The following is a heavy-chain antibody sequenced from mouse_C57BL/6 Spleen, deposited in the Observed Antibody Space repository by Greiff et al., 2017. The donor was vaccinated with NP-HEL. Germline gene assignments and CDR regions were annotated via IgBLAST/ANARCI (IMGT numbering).Heavy chain of an antibody. CDR1: GYTFTSYW. D-gene: IGHD3-2*02. CDR3: ARKTAQAVYFDY. V-gene: IGHV1-50*01. Sequence: VQLQQSGAELVKPGASVKLSCKASGYTFTSYWMQWVKQRPGQGLEWIGEIDPSDSYTNYNQKFKGKATLTVDTSSSTAYMQLSSLTSEDSAVYYCARKTAQAVYFDYWGQGTTLTVSS. J-gene: IGHJ2*01. CDR2: IDPSDSYT.